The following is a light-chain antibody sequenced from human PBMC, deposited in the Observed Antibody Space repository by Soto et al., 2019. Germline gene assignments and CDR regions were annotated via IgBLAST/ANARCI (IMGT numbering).Light chain of an antibody. CDR2: DVT. CDR3: CSYAGSYNLGV. CDR1: RSDVGGYDF. Sequence: QSALTQPRSVSGSPGQSVTISCTGTRSDVGGYDFVSWYQQHPGKAPKLTIYDVTKRPSWVPDRFSGAKSGNSASLTISGLRAEDEADYYCCSYAGSYNLGVFGGGTKLTVL. V-gene: IGLV2-11*01. J-gene: IGLJ3*02.